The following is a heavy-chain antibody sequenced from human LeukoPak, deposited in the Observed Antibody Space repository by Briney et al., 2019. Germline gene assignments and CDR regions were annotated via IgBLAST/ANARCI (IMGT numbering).Heavy chain of an antibody. CDR1: GFTFSSYA. CDR2: ISGSGGST. D-gene: IGHD2-2*01. CDR3: AKGLVPAARYGMDV. J-gene: IGHJ6*02. V-gene: IGHV3-23*01. Sequence: GRSLRLSCAASGFTFSSYAMSWVRQAPGKGLEWVSAISGSGGSTYYADSVKGRFTISRDNSKNTLYLQMNSLRAEDTAVYYCAKGLVPAARYGMDVWGQGTTVTVSS.